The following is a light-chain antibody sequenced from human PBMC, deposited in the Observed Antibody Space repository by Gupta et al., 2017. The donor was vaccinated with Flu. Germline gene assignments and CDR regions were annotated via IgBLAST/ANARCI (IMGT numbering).Light chain of an antibody. J-gene: IGLJ2*01. CDR1: SLRSYY. Sequence: SSEITQDPAVSVALGQTVRITCQGDSLRSYYASWYQQKPGQAPVLVIYGKNNRPSGIPDRFSGSSSGNTVSLTITGAQAEDEADYYCNSRDSSGNHLVVGGGTKLTVL. V-gene: IGLV3-19*01. CDR3: NSRDSSGNHLV. CDR2: GKN.